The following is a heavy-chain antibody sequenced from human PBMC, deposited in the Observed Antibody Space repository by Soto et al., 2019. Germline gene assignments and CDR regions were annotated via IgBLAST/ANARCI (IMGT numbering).Heavy chain of an antibody. Sequence: SGPTLENPTQTLTLTCTCSGFSLSTSGMCLSWIRQPPGKALEWLARIDWDDDKYYSTSLKTRLTISKDTSKNQVVLTMTNMDPVDTATYYCARMGQYYDILTGYWSGYYFDYWGQGTLVTASS. D-gene: IGHD3-9*01. CDR3: ARMGQYYDILTGYWSGYYFDY. J-gene: IGHJ4*02. CDR1: GFSLSTSGMC. CDR2: IDWDDDK. V-gene: IGHV2-70*11.